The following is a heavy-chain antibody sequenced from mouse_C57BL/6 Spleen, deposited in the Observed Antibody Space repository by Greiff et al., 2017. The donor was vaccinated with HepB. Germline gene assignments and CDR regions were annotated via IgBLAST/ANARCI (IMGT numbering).Heavy chain of an antibody. D-gene: IGHD3-1*01. Sequence: DVKLQESGGGLVKPGGSLKLSCAASGFTFSSYAMSWVRQTPEKRLEWVATISDGGSYTYYPDNVKGRFTISRDNAKNNLYLQMSHLKSEDTAMYYCARDRDFYFDYWGQGTTLTVSS. CDR1: GFTFSSYA. CDR3: ARDRDFYFDY. J-gene: IGHJ2*01. CDR2: ISDGGSYT. V-gene: IGHV5-4*01.